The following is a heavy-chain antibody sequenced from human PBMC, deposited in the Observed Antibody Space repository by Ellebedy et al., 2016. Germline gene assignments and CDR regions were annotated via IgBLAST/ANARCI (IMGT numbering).Heavy chain of an antibody. Sequence: GSLRLSCDVSGGSVSSDNWYWNWIRRPQGRGLEWIGYAYHTGITKYNPSLTSRVTVSVDTSKSQVSLRLASVTAADTAVYYCTKWNGDWYAFEVWGQGTMVTVSS. CDR1: GGSVSSDNWY. J-gene: IGHJ3*01. V-gene: IGHV4-61*01. CDR3: TKWNGDWYAFEV. CDR2: AYHTGIT. D-gene: IGHD1-1*01.